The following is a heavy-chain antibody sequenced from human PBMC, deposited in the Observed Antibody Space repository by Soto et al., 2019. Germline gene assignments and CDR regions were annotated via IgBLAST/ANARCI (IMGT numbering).Heavy chain of an antibody. V-gene: IGHV5-51*01. CDR3: ARFMIVSTDAFDI. Sequence: PGESLKISCKGSGYSFTSYWIGWVRQMPWKGLEWMVIIYPGDSDTRYSPSFQGQVTISADKSISTAYLQWSSLKASDTAMYYCARFMIVSTDAFDIWGQGAMVNVSS. J-gene: IGHJ3*02. CDR2: IYPGDSDT. D-gene: IGHD3-22*01. CDR1: GYSFTSYW.